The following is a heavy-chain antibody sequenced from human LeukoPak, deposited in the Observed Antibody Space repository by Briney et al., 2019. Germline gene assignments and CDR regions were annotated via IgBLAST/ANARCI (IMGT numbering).Heavy chain of an antibody. D-gene: IGHD3-10*01. J-gene: IGHJ4*02. CDR2: IYYSGST. CDR1: GGSISSSSYY. V-gene: IGHV4-39*07. Sequence: PSETLSLTCTVSGGSISSSSYYWGWIRQPPGKGLEWIGSIYYSGSTYYNPSLKSRVTISVDTSKNQFSLKLSSVTAADTAVYYCARALLWFGDKYYFDYWGQGTLVTVSS. CDR3: ARALLWFGDKYYFDY.